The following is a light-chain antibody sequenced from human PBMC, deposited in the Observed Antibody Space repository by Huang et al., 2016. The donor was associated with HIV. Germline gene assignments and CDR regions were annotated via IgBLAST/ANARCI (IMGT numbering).Light chain of an antibody. CDR3: QQYDNLPFT. CDR2: DAS. J-gene: IGKJ3*01. Sequence: DIQMTQSPSSLSASVGDRVTITCQASQDITNSLNWYQQKPGRAPKLLIYDASNLETGVPSRFTGSGSGTDFTFTISSLQPEDSATYYCQQYDNLPFTFGPGTKVDIK. V-gene: IGKV1-33*01. CDR1: QDITNS.